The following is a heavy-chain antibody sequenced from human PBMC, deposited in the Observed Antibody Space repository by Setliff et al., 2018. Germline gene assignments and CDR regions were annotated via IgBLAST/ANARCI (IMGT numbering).Heavy chain of an antibody. V-gene: IGHV1-18*01. D-gene: IGHD2-15*01. CDR3: ARDSPEMVAPPAAHCFDP. Sequence: VASVKVSCKTSGFMFYTFGFSWVRHVPEQGFEWMGCISGYNGNTNYAQKFQDRVTVTMDTSTSTAYMELRSLRSDDTAVYYCARDSPEMVAPPAAHCFDPWGQGTLVTVSS. CDR1: GFMFYTFG. J-gene: IGHJ5*02. CDR2: ISGYNGNT.